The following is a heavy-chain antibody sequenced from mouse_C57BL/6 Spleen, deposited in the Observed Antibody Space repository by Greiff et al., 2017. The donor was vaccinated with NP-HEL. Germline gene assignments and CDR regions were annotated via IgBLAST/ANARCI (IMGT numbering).Heavy chain of an antibody. Sequence: QVQLQQPGTELVKPGASVKLSCKASGYTFTSYWMHWVKQRPGQGLEWIGNINPSNGGTNYNEKFKSKATLTVDKSSSTAYMQLSSLTSEDSAVYYCARSPPSYGSSYGYFDVWGTGTTVTVSS. V-gene: IGHV1-53*01. J-gene: IGHJ1*03. CDR2: INPSNGGT. CDR3: ARSPPSYGSSYGYFDV. D-gene: IGHD1-1*01. CDR1: GYTFTSYW.